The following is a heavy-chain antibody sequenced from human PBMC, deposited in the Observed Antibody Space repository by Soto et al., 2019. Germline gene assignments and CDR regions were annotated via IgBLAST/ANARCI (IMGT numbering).Heavy chain of an antibody. D-gene: IGHD3-22*01. J-gene: IGHJ4*02. Sequence: GGSLRLSCAASGFIFSPYWMHWVRQAPGKGLMWVSRINSDGSATDYADSVKGRFTISRDNSKNTLYLQMNSLRAEDTAVYYCAKVFSSVSSCYYHRRRLDYWGQGTLVTVSS. CDR3: AKVFSSVSSCYYHRRRLDY. CDR2: INSDGSAT. CDR1: GFIFSPYW. V-gene: IGHV3-74*01.